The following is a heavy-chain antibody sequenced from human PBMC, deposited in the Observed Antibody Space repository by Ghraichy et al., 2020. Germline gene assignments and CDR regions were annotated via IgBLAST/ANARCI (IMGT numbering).Heavy chain of an antibody. V-gene: IGHV3-11*06. Sequence: GESLNISCAASGFTFSDYYMSWIRQAPGKGLEWVSYISSSSSYTNYADSVKGRFTISRDNAKNSLYLQMNSLRAEDTAVYYCARDPRIAVAETYYYYYMDVWGKGTTVTVSS. D-gene: IGHD6-19*01. CDR3: ARDPRIAVAETYYYYYMDV. CDR1: GFTFSDYY. CDR2: ISSSSSYT. J-gene: IGHJ6*03.